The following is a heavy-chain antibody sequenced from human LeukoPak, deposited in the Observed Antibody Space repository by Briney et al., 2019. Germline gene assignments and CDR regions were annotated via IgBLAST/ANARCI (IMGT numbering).Heavy chain of an antibody. J-gene: IGHJ4*02. D-gene: IGHD5-18*01. CDR1: GYTFTSYD. CDR2: MNPNSGNT. V-gene: IGHV1-8*01. CDR3: ARVSHTAMVNYDFDY. Sequence: ASVKVSCKASGYTFTSYDINRVRQATGQGLEWMGWMNPNSGNTGYAQKFQGRVTMTRNTSISTAYMELSSLRSEDTAVYYCARVSHTAMVNYDFDYWGQGTLVTVSS.